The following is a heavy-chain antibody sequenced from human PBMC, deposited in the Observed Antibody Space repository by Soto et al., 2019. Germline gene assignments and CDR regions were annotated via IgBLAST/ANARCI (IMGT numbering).Heavy chain of an antibody. CDR1: GYTFTSYD. V-gene: IGHV1-8*01. Sequence: ASVKVSCKASGYTFTSYDINWVRQATGQGLEWMGWMNPNSGNTGYAQKFQGRVTMTRNTSISTAYMELSSLRSEDTAVYYCERAPLGFGSGGSCSSGSWFAPWGQGTLVTVSS. CDR2: MNPNSGNT. J-gene: IGHJ5*02. D-gene: IGHD2-15*01. CDR3: ERAPLGFGSGGSCSSGSWFAP.